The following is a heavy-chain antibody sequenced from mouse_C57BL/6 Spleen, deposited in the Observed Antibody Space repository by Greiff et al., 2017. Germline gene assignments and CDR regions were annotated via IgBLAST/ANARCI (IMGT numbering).Heavy chain of an antibody. D-gene: IGHD2-5*01. V-gene: IGHV5-17*01. CDR1: GFTFSDYG. CDR2: ISSGSSTI. Sequence: EVHLVESGGGLVKPGGSLKLSCAASGFTFSDYGMHWVRQAPEKGLEWVAYISSGSSTIYYADTVKGRFTISRDNAKNTLFLQMTSLRSEDTAMYYCALYSNGNYYAMDYWGQGTSVTVSS. J-gene: IGHJ4*01. CDR3: ALYSNGNYYAMDY.